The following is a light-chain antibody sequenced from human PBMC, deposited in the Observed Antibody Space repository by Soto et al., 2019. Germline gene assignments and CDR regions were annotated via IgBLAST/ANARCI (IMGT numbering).Light chain of an antibody. J-gene: IGKJ1*01. V-gene: IGKV3-20*01. CDR3: QQFGSSPWT. CDR1: QSVSSSY. CDR2: STS. Sequence: EIVLTQSPGTLSLSPEERATLSCRASQSVSSSYLAWYQQKPGQAPRLLIYSTSSRATDIPGRFSGSGSGTDFTLTISRLEPEDFAVYYCQQFGSSPWTFGQGTKVDIK.